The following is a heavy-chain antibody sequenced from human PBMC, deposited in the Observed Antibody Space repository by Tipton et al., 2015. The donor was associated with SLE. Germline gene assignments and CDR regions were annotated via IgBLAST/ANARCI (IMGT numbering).Heavy chain of an antibody. V-gene: IGHV4-4*07. CDR3: AGSKVTTARDSFDI. Sequence: GLVKPSETLSLTCNVSDASMNSYLLNWIRQPAGKGLEWIGRLSSSDQNNYNPSLQSRVPLSVDTSKSQFSLEVRSVTATDTAVYFCAGSKVTTARDSFDIWGPGTVVVVSP. J-gene: IGHJ3*02. D-gene: IGHD4-17*01. CDR1: DASMNSYL. CDR2: LSSSDQN.